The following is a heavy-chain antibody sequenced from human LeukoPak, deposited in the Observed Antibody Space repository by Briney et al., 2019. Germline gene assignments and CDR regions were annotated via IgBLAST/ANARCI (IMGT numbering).Heavy chain of an antibody. D-gene: IGHD3-22*01. CDR1: GFTFSSYG. J-gene: IGHJ4*02. Sequence: GRSLRLSCVASGFTFSSYGMHWVRQAPGKGPEWVTVISDEGSNKYYTDSVKGRFTISRDNSKNTLYLQINSLRTEDTAVYYCAKAGSSSGYYSRFDYWGQGTLVTVSS. CDR2: ISDEGSNK. V-gene: IGHV3-30*18. CDR3: AKAGSSSGYYSRFDY.